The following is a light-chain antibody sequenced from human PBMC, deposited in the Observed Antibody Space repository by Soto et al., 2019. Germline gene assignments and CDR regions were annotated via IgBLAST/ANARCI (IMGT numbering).Light chain of an antibody. V-gene: IGLV2-14*03. CDR1: IRDIGNYNY. CDR3: TSYTGSNSLL. J-gene: IGLJ2*01. Sequence: QSVLTQPASVSGSPGQSITISCTGTIRDIGNYNYVSWYQRHPGKAPKLMIYDVSVRPSGVSDRFSGSKSGNTASLTISGLQSDDEADYYCTSYTGSNSLLFGGGTQLTVL. CDR2: DVS.